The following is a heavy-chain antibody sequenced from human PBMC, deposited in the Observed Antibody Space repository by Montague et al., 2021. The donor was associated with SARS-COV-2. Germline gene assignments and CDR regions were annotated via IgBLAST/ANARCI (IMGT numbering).Heavy chain of an antibody. D-gene: IGHD5-12*01. J-gene: IGHJ3*02. CDR3: ARRGRKLLPVATTIGGFDI. V-gene: IGHV4-39*02. CDR2: IYDSGST. Sequence: SETLSLTCTVSGGSISSSNYYWDWIRQPPGMGLEWIGSIYDSGSTYYNPSLKSRVTISVDTSKNHFSPKLSSVTAADTAVYYCARRGRKLLPVATTIGGFDIWGQGTMVTVSS. CDR1: GGSISSSNYY.